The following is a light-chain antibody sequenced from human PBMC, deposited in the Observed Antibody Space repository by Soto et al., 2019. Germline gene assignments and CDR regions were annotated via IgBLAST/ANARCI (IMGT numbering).Light chain of an antibody. CDR3: SSYTSSGTLGYV. CDR1: NSDVGGYNY. CDR2: QVS. Sequence: QSALTQPASVSGSPGQSITISCTGTNSDVGGYNYVSWYQQHTGKVPKLMIYQVSNRPSGVSYRFSGSKSGNAASLTISGRQPEDEADYYCSSYTSSGTLGYVFGGGTQLTVL. V-gene: IGLV2-14*01. J-gene: IGLJ7*01.